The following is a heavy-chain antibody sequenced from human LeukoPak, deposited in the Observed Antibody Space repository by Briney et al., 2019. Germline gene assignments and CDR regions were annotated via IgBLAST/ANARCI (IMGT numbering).Heavy chain of an antibody. CDR3: ARSIAAAGKNYWYFDL. J-gene: IGHJ2*01. D-gene: IGHD6-13*01. Sequence: PSETLSLTCTVSGGSISSYYWSWIRQPAGKGLEWIGRIYTSGSTNYNPSLKSRVTMSVDTSKNAFSLKLSSVTAADTAVYYCARSIAAAGKNYWYFDLWGRGTLVTVSS. CDR2: IYTSGST. V-gene: IGHV4-4*07. CDR1: GGSISSYY.